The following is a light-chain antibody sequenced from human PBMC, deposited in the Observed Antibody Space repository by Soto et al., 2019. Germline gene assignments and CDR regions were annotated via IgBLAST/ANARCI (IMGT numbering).Light chain of an antibody. V-gene: IGKV1-5*01. CDR3: QQYHTDWT. J-gene: IGKJ1*01. CDR2: AAS. Sequence: DIQMTQSPSSVSASVCDRVTITCRASESIDNWLAWYQQKPGKAPKLLIFAASTLVRGVPSRFSGRGSGTEFTLTISSLQAEDYATFYCQQYHTDWTFGQGTKVDIK. CDR1: ESIDNW.